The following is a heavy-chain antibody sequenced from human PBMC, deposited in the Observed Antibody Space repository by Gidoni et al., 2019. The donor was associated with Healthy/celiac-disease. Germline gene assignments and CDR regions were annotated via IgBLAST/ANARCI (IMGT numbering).Heavy chain of an antibody. D-gene: IGHD2-21*02. CDR2: INAGNGNT. CDR1: GYTCTIYA. Sequence: QVQLVPSGAEVKKPGASVKVSCKAYGYTCTIYAMHWVRQAPGQRLEWMGWINAGNGNTKYSQKFQGRVTITRDTSASTAYMELSSPRSEDTAVYYCARDGPEVVVTAIRAMNAFDIWGQGTMVTVSS. J-gene: IGHJ3*02. CDR3: ARDGPEVVVTAIRAMNAFDI. V-gene: IGHV1-3*01.